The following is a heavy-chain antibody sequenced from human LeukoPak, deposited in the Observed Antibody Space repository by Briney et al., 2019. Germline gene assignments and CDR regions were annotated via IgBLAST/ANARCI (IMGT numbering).Heavy chain of an antibody. CDR2: IYTSGST. CDR3: AREPKVGVGLEAFDI. Sequence: PETLSLTCTVSGGSISSYYWSWIRQPAGKGLEWIGRIYTSGSTNYNPSLKSRVTMSVDTSKNQFSLKLSSVTAADTAVYYCAREPKVGVGLEAFDIWGQGTMVTVSS. V-gene: IGHV4-4*07. D-gene: IGHD1-26*01. J-gene: IGHJ3*02. CDR1: GGSISSYY.